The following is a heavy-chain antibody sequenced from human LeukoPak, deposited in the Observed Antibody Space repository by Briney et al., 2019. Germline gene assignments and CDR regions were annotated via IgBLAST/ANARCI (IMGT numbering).Heavy chain of an antibody. J-gene: IGHJ3*02. CDR1: GYTFTGYY. CDR3: ASVGMATKPHDAFDI. D-gene: IGHD5-24*01. Sequence: SVKVSCKASGYTFTGYYMHWVRQAPGQGLEWMGGIIPIFGTANYAQKFQGRVTITADKSTSTAYMELSSLRSEDTAVYYCASVGMATKPHDAFDIWGQGTMVTVSS. V-gene: IGHV1-69*06. CDR2: IIPIFGTA.